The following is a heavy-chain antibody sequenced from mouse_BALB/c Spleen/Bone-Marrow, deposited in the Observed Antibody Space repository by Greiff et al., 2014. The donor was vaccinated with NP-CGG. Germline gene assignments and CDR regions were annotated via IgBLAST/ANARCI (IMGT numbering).Heavy chain of an antibody. J-gene: IGHJ3*01. D-gene: IGHD2-13*01. CDR1: GFTFTDYY. Sequence: VQLKESGGGLVQPGGSLRLSCATSGFTFTDYYMSWVRQPPGKALEWLGFIRNKASGYTTEYSVSVKGRFTISRDNFQSILFLQMNTLRTEDSAIYYCARVYFDDYEAWFAYWGQGTLVTVSA. V-gene: IGHV7-3*02. CDR3: ARVYFDDYEAWFAY. CDR2: IRNKASGYTT.